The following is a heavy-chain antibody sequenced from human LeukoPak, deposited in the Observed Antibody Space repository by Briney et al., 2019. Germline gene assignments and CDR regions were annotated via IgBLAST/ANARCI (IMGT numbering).Heavy chain of an antibody. CDR3: VRGNRDGYNYIFDS. CDR1: GFTFRSYS. D-gene: IGHD5-24*01. J-gene: IGHJ4*02. Sequence: GGSLRLSCAASGFTFRSYSMNWVRQAPGKGLEWVAYSSSSSSSTIYYADSVKGRFTISRDNAKNSVYLQMNSLRAEDTAVYYCVRGNRDGYNYIFDSWGQGTLVTVSS. V-gene: IGHV3-48*04. CDR2: SSSSSSSTI.